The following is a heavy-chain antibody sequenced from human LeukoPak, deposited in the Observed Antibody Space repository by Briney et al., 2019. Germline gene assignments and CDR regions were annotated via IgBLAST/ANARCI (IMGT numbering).Heavy chain of an antibody. Sequence: GGSLRLSCAASGFTFSSYAMSWARQAPGKGLEWVSAISGSGGSTYYADSVKGRFTISRDNSKNTLYLQMNSLRAEDTAVYYCAKTTTVVTPFDRSDYWGQGTLVTVSS. CDR3: AKTTTVVTPFDRSDY. V-gene: IGHV3-23*01. J-gene: IGHJ4*02. CDR2: ISGSGGST. D-gene: IGHD4-23*01. CDR1: GFTFSSYA.